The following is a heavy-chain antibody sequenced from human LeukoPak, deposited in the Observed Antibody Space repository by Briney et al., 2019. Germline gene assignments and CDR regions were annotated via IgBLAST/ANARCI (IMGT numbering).Heavy chain of an antibody. D-gene: IGHD3-10*01. CDR3: ARDRVGDAFDI. V-gene: IGHV1-46*01. CDR1: GYTFTSYY. Sequence: GVSVKVSCKASGYTFTSYYMHWVRQAPGQGLEWMGIINPSGGSTSYAQKFQGRVTMTRDMSTSTVYMELSSLRSEDTAVYYCARDRVGDAFDIWGQGTMVTVSS. CDR2: INPSGGST. J-gene: IGHJ3*02.